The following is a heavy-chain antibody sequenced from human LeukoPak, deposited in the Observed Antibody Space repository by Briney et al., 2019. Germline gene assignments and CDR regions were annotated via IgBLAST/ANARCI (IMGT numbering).Heavy chain of an antibody. CDR3: ARDRDCSSTTCLNWLDP. CDR1: GYTFTGYY. CDR2: INPNSGGT. V-gene: IGHV1-2*02. J-gene: IGHJ5*02. Sequence: ASVKVSCKASGYTFTGYYMHWVRQAPGQGLEWMGWINPNSGGTNYAQKLQGRVTMTTDTSTSTAYMELRSLRSDDTAVYYCARDRDCSSTTCLNWLDPWGQGTLVTVSS. D-gene: IGHD2-2*01.